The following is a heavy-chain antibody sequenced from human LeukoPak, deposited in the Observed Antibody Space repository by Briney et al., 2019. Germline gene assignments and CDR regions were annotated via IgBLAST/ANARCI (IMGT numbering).Heavy chain of an antibody. D-gene: IGHD3-10*01. V-gene: IGHV3-48*01. J-gene: IGHJ3*02. Sequence: GGSLRLSCAASGFTFSSYSMNWVRQAPGKGLEWVSYISSSSSTIYYADSVKGRFTISRDNVKNSLYLQMNSLRAEDTAVYYCARGRDGIELLDAFDIWGQGTMVTVSS. CDR3: ARGRDGIELLDAFDI. CDR1: GFTFSSYS. CDR2: ISSSSSTI.